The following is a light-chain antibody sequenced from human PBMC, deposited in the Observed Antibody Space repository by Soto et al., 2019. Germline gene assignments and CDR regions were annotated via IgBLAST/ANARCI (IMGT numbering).Light chain of an antibody. J-gene: IGLJ2*01. Sequence: QSVLTQPASVSGSPGQSITISCTGTSSDIGGYDYVSWYQQHPGKAPKLIIFEVSNRPSGVSNRFSGSKSGNTASLTISGLQDEDEADYYCSSYAPFTTVIFGGGTKLTVL. CDR2: EVS. V-gene: IGLV2-14*01. CDR3: SSYAPFTTVI. CDR1: SSDIGGYDY.